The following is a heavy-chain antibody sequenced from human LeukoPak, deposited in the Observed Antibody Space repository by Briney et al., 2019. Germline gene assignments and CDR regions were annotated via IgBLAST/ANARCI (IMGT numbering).Heavy chain of an antibody. D-gene: IGHD6-19*01. CDR2: TVSRGTT. V-gene: IGHV3-23*01. CDR3: AKCSTSAYTTGWCNWIDP. J-gene: IGHJ5*02. Sequence: GGSLRLSCVASGFTFTSDAMNWVRQAQGKGLEWVSSTVSRGTTQYADSVKGRFTVSRDTSKNTLYLQMNSLRADDTAVYYCAKCSTSAYTTGWCNWIDPWGQGTLVTVSS. CDR1: GFTFTSDA.